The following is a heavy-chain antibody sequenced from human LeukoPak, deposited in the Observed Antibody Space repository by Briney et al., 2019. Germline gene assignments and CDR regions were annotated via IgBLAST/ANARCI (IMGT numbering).Heavy chain of an antibody. J-gene: IGHJ3*02. CDR3: AKDIKGAYNFVEPFGI. Sequence: PGGSLRLSCAASGFTFSNYAMSWVRQAPGKGLEWVSGISASGGRTYYAESVKGRFTISRDNSKNTLYLQMNSLRAEDTAVYYCAKDIKGAYNFVEPFGIWGQGTMVTVSS. D-gene: IGHD1-1*01. CDR2: ISASGGRT. CDR1: GFTFSNYA. V-gene: IGHV3-23*01.